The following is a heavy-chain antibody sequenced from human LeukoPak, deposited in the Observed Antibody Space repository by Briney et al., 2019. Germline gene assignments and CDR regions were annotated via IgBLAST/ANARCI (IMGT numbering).Heavy chain of an antibody. D-gene: IGHD3-9*01. J-gene: IGHJ4*02. Sequence: SETLSLTCTVSGGSISSYYWSWIRQPPGKGLEWIGYIYYSGSTNYNPSLKSRVTISVDTSKNRFSLKLNSVTAADTAVYCCARVGTYYDILTGYSPKGAFDYWGQGTLVTVSS. CDR1: GGSISSYY. V-gene: IGHV4-59*01. CDR2: IYYSGST. CDR3: ARVGTYYDILTGYSPKGAFDY.